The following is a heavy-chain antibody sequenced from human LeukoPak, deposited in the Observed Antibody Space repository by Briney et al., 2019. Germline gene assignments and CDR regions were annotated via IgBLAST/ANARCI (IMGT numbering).Heavy chain of an antibody. CDR1: GYTFTSYG. CDR2: ISAYNGNT. D-gene: IGHD6-19*01. CDR3: ARGFLFHYGAAVAGNWFDP. J-gene: IGHJ5*02. Sequence: GASVKVSCKASGYTFTSYGISWVRQAPGQGLEWMGWISAYNGNTNYAQKFQGRVTMTRNTSISTAYMELSSLRSEDTAVYYCARGFLFHYGAAVAGNWFDPWGQGTLVTVSS. V-gene: IGHV1-18*01.